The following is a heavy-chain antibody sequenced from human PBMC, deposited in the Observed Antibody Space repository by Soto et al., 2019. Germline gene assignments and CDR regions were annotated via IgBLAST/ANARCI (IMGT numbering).Heavy chain of an antibody. CDR1: GGTFSSYA. CDR2: IIPIFGTA. V-gene: IGHV1-69*13. Sequence: GASVKVSCKASGGTFSSYAISWVRQAPGQGLEWMGGIIPIFGTANYAQKFQGRVTITADESTSTAYMELSSLRSEDTAVYYCAICRGPVVVDTAMPNMYYYYYGMDVWGQGTTVTVSS. J-gene: IGHJ6*02. D-gene: IGHD5-18*01. CDR3: AICRGPVVVDTAMPNMYYYYYGMDV.